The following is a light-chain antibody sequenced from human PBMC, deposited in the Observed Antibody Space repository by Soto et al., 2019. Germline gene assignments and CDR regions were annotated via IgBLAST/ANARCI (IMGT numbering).Light chain of an antibody. CDR2: GAS. CDR3: QQYNNWPYT. V-gene: IGKV3-15*01. J-gene: IGKJ2*01. CDR1: QSVSSN. Sequence: EIVMTQSPATLSVSPGERATLSCRASQSVSSNLAWYQQKPGQAPRLLIYGASTRATGIPARFSGSGSGTEFTLTISSLQSEVFAVDYCQQYNNWPYTFGQGTKLESK.